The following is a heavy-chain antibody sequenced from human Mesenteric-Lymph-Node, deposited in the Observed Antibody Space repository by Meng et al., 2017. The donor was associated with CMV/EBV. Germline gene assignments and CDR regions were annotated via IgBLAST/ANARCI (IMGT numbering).Heavy chain of an antibody. CDR1: GGTFSSYT. D-gene: IGHD2-2*01. CDR3: AREDIVVVPTAPRGYYYYGMDV. V-gene: IGHV1-18*01. CDR2: ISTYNGNT. J-gene: IGHJ6*02. Sequence: ASVKVSCKASGGTFSSYTISWVRQAPGQGLEWMGWISTYNGNTNYAQKVQGRVTMTTDTSTSTAYMELRSLRSDDTAVYYCAREDIVVVPTAPRGYYYYGMDVWGQGTTVTVSS.